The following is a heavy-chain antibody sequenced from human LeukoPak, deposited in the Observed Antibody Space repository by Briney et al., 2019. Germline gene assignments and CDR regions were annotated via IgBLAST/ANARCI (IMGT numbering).Heavy chain of an antibody. Sequence: SQTLSLTCAISGDSVSNNSGAWNWIRQSLSRGLEWLGRTYYRSKWYNDYAVSVKSRITINPDTSKNQFSLQLNSVSPEDTAVYYCARTMADTVAVDYWGQGTLVTVSS. CDR3: ARTMADTVAVDY. J-gene: IGHJ4*02. D-gene: IGHD4-11*01. CDR2: TYYRSKWYN. V-gene: IGHV6-1*01. CDR1: GDSVSNNSGA.